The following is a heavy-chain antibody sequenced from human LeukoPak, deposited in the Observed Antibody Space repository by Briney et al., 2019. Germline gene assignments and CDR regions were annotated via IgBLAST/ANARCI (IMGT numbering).Heavy chain of an antibody. D-gene: IGHD4-17*01. V-gene: IGHV3-48*02. CDR1: GVILRTYS. J-gene: IGHJ4*02. CDR2: ISASSSTI. Sequence: WGSLRLSCAASGVILRTYSMIWVRQAPGKGLEWVSYISASSSTIYYADSVKGRFTISRDNAKNSLYLQMNSLRDEDTAVYYCATISSFTVTNDYWGQGTLVTVSS. CDR3: ATISSFTVTNDY.